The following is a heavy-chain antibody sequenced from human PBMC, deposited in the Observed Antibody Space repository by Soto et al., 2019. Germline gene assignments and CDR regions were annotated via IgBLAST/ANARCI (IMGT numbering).Heavy chain of an antibody. J-gene: IGHJ6*02. V-gene: IGHV1-18*01. CDR1: GYTFTSYG. Sequence: QVQLVQSGAEVKKPGASVKVSCKASGYTFTSYGISWVRQAPGQGLEWMGWISAYNGNTNYAQKLQGRVTMTTDTXXSTAYRELRSLRSDDTAVYYCASGDSPHYYYGMDVWGQGTTVTVSS. CDR3: ASGDSPHYYYGMDV. CDR2: ISAYNGNT. D-gene: IGHD4-17*01.